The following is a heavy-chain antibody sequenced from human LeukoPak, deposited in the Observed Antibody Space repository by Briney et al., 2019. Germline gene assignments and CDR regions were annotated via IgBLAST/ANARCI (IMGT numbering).Heavy chain of an antibody. CDR3: ARLLGGTSLDYYGMDV. CDR1: GGTFSSYA. J-gene: IGHJ6*02. V-gene: IGHV1-69*04. D-gene: IGHD3-16*01. Sequence: SVKVSCKASGGTFSSYAISWVRQAPGQGLEWMGRIIPIFGIANYAQKFQGRVTITADKSTSTAYMELSSLRSEDTAVYYCARLLGGTSLDYYGMDVWGQGTTVTVSS. CDR2: IIPIFGIA.